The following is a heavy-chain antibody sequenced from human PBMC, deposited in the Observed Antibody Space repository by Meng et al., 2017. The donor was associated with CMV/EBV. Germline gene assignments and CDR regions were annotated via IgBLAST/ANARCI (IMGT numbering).Heavy chain of an antibody. J-gene: IGHJ4*02. CDR2: IRYDGSNT. Sequence: GGSLRLSCAASGFRFSAYGMHWVRQAPGKGLEWVAFIRYDGSNTYSADSVKGRFTISRDNSRHRLFLQMNSLRPEDTAVYYCARGASGTYFFDSWGQGTLVTVSS. V-gene: IGHV3-30*02. CDR3: ARGASGTYFFDS. D-gene: IGHD3-10*01. CDR1: GFRFSAYG.